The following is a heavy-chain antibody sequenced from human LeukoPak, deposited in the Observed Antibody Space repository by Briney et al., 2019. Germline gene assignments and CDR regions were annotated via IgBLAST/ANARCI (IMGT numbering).Heavy chain of an antibody. V-gene: IGHV4-38-2*02. J-gene: IGHJ4*02. CDR2: IYHSGST. D-gene: IGHD2-8*01. CDR1: GYSISSGYY. Sequence: SETLSLTCTVSGYSISSGYYWGWIRQPPGKGLEWIGSIYHSGSTYYNPFLKSRVTISVDTSKNQFSLKLSSVTAADTAVYYCARGGGYCTNAVCFSYYFDYWGQGTLVTVSS. CDR3: ARGGGYCTNAVCFSYYFDY.